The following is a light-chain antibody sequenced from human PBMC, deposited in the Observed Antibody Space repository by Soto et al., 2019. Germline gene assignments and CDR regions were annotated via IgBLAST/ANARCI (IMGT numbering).Light chain of an antibody. V-gene: IGKV1-27*01. J-gene: IGKJ1*01. CDR2: AAS. CDR1: QGISNY. CDR3: QKYNSAPRT. Sequence: DIQMTQSPSTLSASVAYRVTITCRASQGISNYLAWYQQKQGKVPKLLIYAASTLQSGVPSRFSGSGSGTDFTLTISRLQPEDVATYYCQKYNSAPRTFGQGTKVDIK.